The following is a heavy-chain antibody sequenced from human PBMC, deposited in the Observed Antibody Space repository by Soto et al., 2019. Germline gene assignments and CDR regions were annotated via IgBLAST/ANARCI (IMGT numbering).Heavy chain of an antibody. CDR2: ISSSSSTI. V-gene: IGHV3-48*02. Sequence: GGSLRLSCAASGFTFSSYSMNWVRQAPGKGLEWVSYISSSSSTIYYADSVKGRFTISRDNAKNSLYLQMNSLRDEDTAVYYCARDRYHYGSGSYYNGVDYWGQGTLVTVSS. J-gene: IGHJ4*02. CDR3: ARDRYHYGSGSYYNGVDY. CDR1: GFTFSSYS. D-gene: IGHD3-10*01.